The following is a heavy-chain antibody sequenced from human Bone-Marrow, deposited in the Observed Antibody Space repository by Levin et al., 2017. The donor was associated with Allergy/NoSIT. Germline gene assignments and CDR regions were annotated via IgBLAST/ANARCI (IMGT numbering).Heavy chain of an antibody. J-gene: IGHJ5*02. CDR3: ARGFFFGSGNYGILTWFDP. CDR2: ISYDGSNK. D-gene: IGHD3-10*01. V-gene: IGHV3-30-3*01. Sequence: LSLTCAASGFTFSDYAMHWVRQAPGKGLEWVAVISYDGSNKYYADSVKGRFTISRDNSNNTLYLQMNSLRIEDTAVFYCARGFFFGSGNYGILTWFDPWGQGTLVTVST. CDR1: GFTFSDYA.